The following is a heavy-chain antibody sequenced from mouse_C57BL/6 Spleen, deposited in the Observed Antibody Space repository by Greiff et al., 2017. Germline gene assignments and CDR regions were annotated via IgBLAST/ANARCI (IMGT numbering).Heavy chain of an antibody. CDR3: ARSPRYYYGSSYGGFDY. V-gene: IGHV3-8*01. J-gene: IGHJ2*01. Sequence: EVQLQQSGPGLAKPSQTLSLTCSATGYSITSDYWNWIRKFPGNKLEYMGYISYSGSTYYNPSLKSRISITRDTPKNQYYLQLNSVTTEDTATYYCARSPRYYYGSSYGGFDYWGQGTTLTVSS. D-gene: IGHD1-1*01. CDR1: GYSITSDY. CDR2: ISYSGST.